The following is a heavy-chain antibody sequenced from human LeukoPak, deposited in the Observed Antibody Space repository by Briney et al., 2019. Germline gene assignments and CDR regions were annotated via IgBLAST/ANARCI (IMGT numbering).Heavy chain of an antibody. J-gene: IGHJ4*02. Sequence: GGSLRLSCEASGFTFSNYAMHLVRQAPGKGLAWVALISYDGISTSYADSAKGRFTISRDDSKNTLFLQMNSLRVEDTAVYYCARDRIDLRYCSGGSCYLDYWGQGTLVTVSS. CDR1: GFTFSNYA. D-gene: IGHD2-15*01. V-gene: IGHV3-30*14. CDR2: ISYDGIST. CDR3: ARDRIDLRYCSGGSCYLDY.